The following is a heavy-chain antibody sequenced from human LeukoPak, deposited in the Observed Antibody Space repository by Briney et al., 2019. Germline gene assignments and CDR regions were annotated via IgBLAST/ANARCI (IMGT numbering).Heavy chain of an antibody. D-gene: IGHD3-3*01. Sequence: PGGSLRLSCVASRFAFDDYAMDWVRRSPGKGLEWVSFITWDGTTTSYVDSVKGRFTISRDNSKNSLYLQLDSLRVEDSGLYYCARSGHYGIDLWGQGTMVTVSS. J-gene: IGHJ3*01. CDR1: RFAFDDYA. CDR2: ITWDGTTT. V-gene: IGHV3-43D*04. CDR3: ARSGHYGIDL.